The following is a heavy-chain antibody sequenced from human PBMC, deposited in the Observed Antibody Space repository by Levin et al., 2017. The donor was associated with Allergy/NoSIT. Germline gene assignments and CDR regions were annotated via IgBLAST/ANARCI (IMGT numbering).Heavy chain of an antibody. J-gene: IGHJ4*02. V-gene: IGHV4-34*01. CDR3: ARGSLSYGYV. Sequence: SETLSLTCAVYGGSFSGYYWSWIRQPPGKGLEWIGEINHSGSTNYNPSLKSRVTISVDTSKNQFSLKLSSVTAADTAVYYCARGSLSYGYVWGQGTLVTVSS. D-gene: IGHD5-18*01. CDR1: GGSFSGYY. CDR2: INHSGST.